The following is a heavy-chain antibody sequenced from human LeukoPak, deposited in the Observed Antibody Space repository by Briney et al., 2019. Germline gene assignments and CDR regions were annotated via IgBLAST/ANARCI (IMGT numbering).Heavy chain of an antibody. J-gene: IGHJ3*02. CDR2: ISSGGTI. V-gene: IGHV3-48*03. Sequence: GGSLRLSCAASAFTFSSYEMNWVRQAPGKGLEWVSYISSGGTIYYADSVKGRFTISRDNAKKSLYLQMDSLRAEDTAVYYCARVSGKQSSSWYAFDIWGQGTMVTVSS. D-gene: IGHD6-13*01. CDR3: ARVSGKQSSSWYAFDI. CDR1: AFTFSSYE.